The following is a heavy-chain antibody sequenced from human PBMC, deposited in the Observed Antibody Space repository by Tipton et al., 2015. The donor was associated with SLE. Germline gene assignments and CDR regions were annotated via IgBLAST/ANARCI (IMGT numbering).Heavy chain of an antibody. CDR1: GFTFSSYE. CDR2: ISSSGSTI. CDR3: ASISVTTEAFDI. D-gene: IGHD3-3*02. J-gene: IGHJ3*02. V-gene: IGHV3-48*03. Sequence: SLRLSCAASGFTFSSYEMNWVRQAPGKGLEWVSCISSSGSTIYYADSVKGRFTISRDNAKNSLYLQMNSLRAEDTAVYYCASISVTTEAFDIWGQGTMVTVSS.